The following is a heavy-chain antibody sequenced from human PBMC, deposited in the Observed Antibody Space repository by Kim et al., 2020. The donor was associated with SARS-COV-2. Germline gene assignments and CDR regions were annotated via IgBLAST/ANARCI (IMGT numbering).Heavy chain of an antibody. J-gene: IGHJ4*02. V-gene: IGHV3-30*18. D-gene: IGHD2-2*03. CDR2: ISDDGSTK. CDR3: AKDLGIVKDPTETYFDY. CDR1: GFSFNIYG. Sequence: GGSLRLSCAASGFSFNIYGMHWVRQAPGKGLEWVALISDDGSTKYYVDSVKGRFTISRDNSKNTLYLQMNSLRAADTAVYYCAKDLGIVKDPTETYFDYWGQGTLVSVSS.